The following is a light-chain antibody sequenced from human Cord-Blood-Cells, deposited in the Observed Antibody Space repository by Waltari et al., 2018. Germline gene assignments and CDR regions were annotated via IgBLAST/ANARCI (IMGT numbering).Light chain of an antibody. CDR2: EGS. CDR1: SSDVGRYNL. CDR3: CSYAGSRV. V-gene: IGLV2-23*01. J-gene: IGLJ3*02. Sequence: QSALTQPASVSGSPGQSITISCPGTSSDVGRYNLVSWYQQHPGKAPKPVIYEGSKRPSGVSNRFSGSKSGNTASLTISWLQAEDEADYYCCSYAGSRVFGGGTKLTVL.